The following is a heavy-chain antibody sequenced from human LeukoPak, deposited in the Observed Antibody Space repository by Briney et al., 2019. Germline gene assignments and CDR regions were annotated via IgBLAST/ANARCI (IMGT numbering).Heavy chain of an antibody. V-gene: IGHV3-23*01. CDR2: ISGSADNT. CDR3: AKNTVPYYYYYMDV. D-gene: IGHD2-2*01. CDR1: GFTFSKYG. Sequence: SGGSLRLSCAASGFTFSKYGMSWVRQAPGKGPEWVSAISGSADNTYYADSVKGRSTISRDNSKNTLYLQMNSLRAEDTAVYYCAKNTVPYYYYYMDVWGKGTTVTVSS. J-gene: IGHJ6*03.